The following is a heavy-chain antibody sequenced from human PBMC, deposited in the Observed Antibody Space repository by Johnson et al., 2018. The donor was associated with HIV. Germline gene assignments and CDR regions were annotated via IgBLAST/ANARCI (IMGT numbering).Heavy chain of an antibody. CDR2: IYSGGST. CDR1: GFAVSTKY. CDR3: AREGGIAAAGTSWSFDI. J-gene: IGHJ3*02. D-gene: IGHD6-13*01. Sequence: VQLVESGGGVVQPGGSLRLSCAVSGFAVSTKYMTWVRQAPGKGLEWVSVIYSGGSTYYADSVKGRFTISRDNSKNTLSLQMNSLRAEDTAVYYCAREGGIAAAGTSWSFDIWGQGTMVTVSS. V-gene: IGHV3-66*01.